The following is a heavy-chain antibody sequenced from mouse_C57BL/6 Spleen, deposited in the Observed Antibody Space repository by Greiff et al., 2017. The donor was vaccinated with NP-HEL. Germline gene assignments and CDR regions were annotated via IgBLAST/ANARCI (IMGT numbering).Heavy chain of an antibody. CDR1: GYAFSSSW. CDR3: ARGSTVVAFDY. J-gene: IGHJ2*01. V-gene: IGHV1-82*01. D-gene: IGHD1-1*01. Sequence: QVQLKQSGPELVKPGASVKISCKASGYAFSSSWMNWVQQRPGKGLEWIGRIYPGDGDTNYNGKFKGKATLTADKSSSTAYMQLSSLTSEDSAVYFCARGSTVVAFDYWGQGTTLTVSS. CDR2: IYPGDGDT.